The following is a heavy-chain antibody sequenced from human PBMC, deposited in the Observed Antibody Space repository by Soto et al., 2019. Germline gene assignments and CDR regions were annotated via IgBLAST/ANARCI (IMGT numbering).Heavy chain of an antibody. V-gene: IGHV4-59*01. Sequence: SETLSLTCTVSGGSISSYYWNWIRQPPGKGLEWIGYIYYSGSTNYNPPLKSRVTISVDTSKNQFSLKLSSVTAADTAVYYCARAPVCGATEYYFYFDYWGQGTLVTVSS. CDR3: ARAPVCGATEYYFYFDY. D-gene: IGHD2-21*01. CDR1: GGSISSYY. J-gene: IGHJ4*02. CDR2: IYYSGST.